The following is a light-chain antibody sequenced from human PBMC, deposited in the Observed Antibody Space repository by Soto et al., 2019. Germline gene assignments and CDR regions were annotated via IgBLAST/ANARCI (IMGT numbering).Light chain of an antibody. V-gene: IGKV1-33*01. CDR3: PKHDGVHH. Sequence: DIQMTQSPSSLSASVGDTVTITCQASQDITNQLNWYQQKPGKAPNLLIYDSSHLETGVPSRISASGSGTYYTLAISNLQAQDIATYYCPKHDGVHHFGPGTKVDF. CDR2: DSS. CDR1: QDITNQ. J-gene: IGKJ3*01.